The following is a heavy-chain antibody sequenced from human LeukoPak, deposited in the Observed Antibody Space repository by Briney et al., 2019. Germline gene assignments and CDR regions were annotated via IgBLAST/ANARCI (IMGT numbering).Heavy chain of an antibody. V-gene: IGHV5-51*01. D-gene: IGHD6-19*01. CDR3: ARVRRQWLAAYYFVG. CDR1: GYIFTSYW. J-gene: IGHJ4*02. Sequence: GESLQISCKGSGYIFTSYWIGWVRQMPGKGLEGMGIIYPGDSDTRYSPSFQGQVTISADKSISTAYLQWSSLKASDTAMYYCARVRRQWLAAYYFVGWGQGTLVPVSS. CDR2: IYPGDSDT.